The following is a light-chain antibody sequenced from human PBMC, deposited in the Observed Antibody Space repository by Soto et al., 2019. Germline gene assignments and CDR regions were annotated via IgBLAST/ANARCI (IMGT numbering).Light chain of an antibody. J-gene: IGKJ2*01. Sequence: EFLLTQSPGTLSLSPGETAALSCRASQNIGSAFLAWYQQRPGQSPRLLIYGSSTRAAGIPDKFSGSRSGSDFTLTISSLEPEDFALYYCQSYDNSIHTCGQGAKLEIK. V-gene: IGKV3-20*01. CDR1: QNIGSAF. CDR3: QSYDNSIHT. CDR2: GSS.